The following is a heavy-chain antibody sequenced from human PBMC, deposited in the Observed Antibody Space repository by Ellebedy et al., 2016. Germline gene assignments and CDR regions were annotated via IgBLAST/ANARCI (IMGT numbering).Heavy chain of an antibody. J-gene: IGHJ4*02. CDR2: INAGKINT. CDR3: ARDLGYCTGGACIPKIFDY. V-gene: IGHV1-3*01. Sequence: ASVKVSCKASGYSFINHGMHWVRQAPGQGLEWIGWINAGKINTDYSQKFQGRVIITRDTSATTAYMELSGLRSEDTAVYYCARDLGYCTGGACIPKIFDYWGQGALVTVSS. D-gene: IGHD2-8*02. CDR1: GYSFINHG.